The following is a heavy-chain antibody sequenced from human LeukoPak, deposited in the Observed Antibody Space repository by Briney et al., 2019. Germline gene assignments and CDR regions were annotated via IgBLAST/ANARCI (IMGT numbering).Heavy chain of an antibody. CDR3: ASYSSSYAAFDI. CDR2: IYHTGST. V-gene: IGHV4-38-2*02. Sequence: SETLSLTCTVSRYSITSGYNWGWIRQPPGKGLEWIGSIYHTGSTNYNPSLKSRVTISIDTSKNQFSLKLSSVTAADTAVYYCASYSSSYAAFDIWGQGTMVTVSS. J-gene: IGHJ3*02. CDR1: RYSITSGYN. D-gene: IGHD6-6*01.